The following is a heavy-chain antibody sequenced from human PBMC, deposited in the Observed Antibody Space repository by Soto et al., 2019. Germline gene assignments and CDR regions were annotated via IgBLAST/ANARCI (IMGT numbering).Heavy chain of an antibody. CDR2: INGASTTT. CDR3: ARVLSH. V-gene: IGHV3-48*02. J-gene: IGHJ4*02. Sequence: DVQLVGSGGGLVQPGGSLRLSCVASGFPFSSYAMHWVRQAPGKGLEWISYINGASTTTFYADSVKGRFTVSRDNAKNSVYLQMSSLRHEDTAFYYCARVLSHWGQGMLVTVSS. CDR1: GFPFSSYA. D-gene: IGHD3-3*01.